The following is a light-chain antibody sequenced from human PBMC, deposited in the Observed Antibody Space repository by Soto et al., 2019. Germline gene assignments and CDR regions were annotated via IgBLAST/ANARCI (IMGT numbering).Light chain of an antibody. V-gene: IGLV6-57*04. Sequence: NFMLKQPHSVSESPGKTVTISCTRSSGSIASNYVQWYQQRPGSVPTTVIYEGNQRPSGVPDRFSGSTDGSSNSASLTISGLQTEDEADYYCQSYDSSTVVFGGGTKLTVL. CDR2: EGN. CDR1: SGSIASNY. CDR3: QSYDSSTVV. J-gene: IGLJ2*01.